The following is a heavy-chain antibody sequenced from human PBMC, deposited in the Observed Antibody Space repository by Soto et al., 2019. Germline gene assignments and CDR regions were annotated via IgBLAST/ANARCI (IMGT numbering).Heavy chain of an antibody. CDR3: ARDRPGQGYDFWSGYYIFDY. CDR2: INHSGST. V-gene: IGHV4-34*01. CDR1: GGSFSGYY. Sequence: QVQLQQWGAGLLKPSETLSLTCAVYGGSFSGYYWSWIRQPPGQGLEWIGEINHSGSTNYNPSLKSRVTISVDTSKNQFSLKLSSVTAADTAVYYCARDRPGQGYDFWSGYYIFDYWGQGTLVTVSS. J-gene: IGHJ4*02. D-gene: IGHD3-3*01.